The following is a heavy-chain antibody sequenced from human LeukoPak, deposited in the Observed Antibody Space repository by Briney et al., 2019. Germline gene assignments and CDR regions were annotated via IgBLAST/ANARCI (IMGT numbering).Heavy chain of an antibody. CDR1: GFTFSSYG. D-gene: IGHD3-22*01. CDR3: ARDLKSIYSYDINAGAYDI. Sequence: GGSLRLSCAASGFTFSSYGMHWVRQAPGKGLEWVAVIWYDGSNKYYADSVKGRFTISRDNSKNTLYLQMNSLRAEDTVVYYCARDLKSIYSYDINAGAYDIWGQGTMVTVSS. V-gene: IGHV3-33*01. CDR2: IWYDGSNK. J-gene: IGHJ3*02.